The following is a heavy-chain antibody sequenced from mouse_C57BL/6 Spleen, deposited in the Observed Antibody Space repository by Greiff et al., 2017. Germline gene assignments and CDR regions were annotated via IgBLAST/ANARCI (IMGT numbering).Heavy chain of an antibody. D-gene: IGHD2-4*01. CDR2: IDPSDSYT. J-gene: IGHJ3*01. CDR3: ARSYDYDGAWFAY. Sequence: QVQLQQPGAELVMPGASVKLSCKASGYTFTSYWMHWVKQRPGQGLEWIGEIDPSDSYTNYNQKFKGKSTWTVDKSSSTAYMQLSSLTSEDSAVYYCARSYDYDGAWFAYWGQGTLVTVSA. V-gene: IGHV1-69*01. CDR1: GYTFTSYW.